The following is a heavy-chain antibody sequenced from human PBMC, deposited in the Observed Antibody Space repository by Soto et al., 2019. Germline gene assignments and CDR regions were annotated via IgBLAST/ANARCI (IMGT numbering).Heavy chain of an antibody. CDR3: ILFWGVVHAAIQNFDC. J-gene: IGHJ4*02. Sequence: PGGSLRLSCAASGFTFSSYAMHWVRQAPGKGLEWVAVISYDGSNKYYADSVKGRFTISRDNSKNTLYLQMNSLRAEDTAVYYCILFWGVVHAAIQNFDCWGQGTLVTVCS. CDR1: GFTFSSYA. CDR2: ISYDGSNK. D-gene: IGHD2-2*02. V-gene: IGHV3-30-3*01.